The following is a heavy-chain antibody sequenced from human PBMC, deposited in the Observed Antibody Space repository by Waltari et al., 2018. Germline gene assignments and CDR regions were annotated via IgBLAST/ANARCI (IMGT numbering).Heavy chain of an antibody. Sequence: QVELQESGPGLVKASETLSLTRTVSGGSISTSYWSWIRQPPGKGLEYIGYVYYTGTTNYNPSLKNRVTISLDTSKNQFSLKVNSVTAADTAVYYCARADSSTAYFYYYMDVWGTGTTVTVSS. CDR2: VYYTGTT. CDR3: ARADSSTAYFYYYMDV. D-gene: IGHD6-13*01. V-gene: IGHV4-59*01. J-gene: IGHJ6*03. CDR1: GGSISTSY.